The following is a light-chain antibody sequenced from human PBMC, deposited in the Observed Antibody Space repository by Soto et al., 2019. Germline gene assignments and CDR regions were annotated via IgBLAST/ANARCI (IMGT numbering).Light chain of an antibody. Sequence: DIVLTQSPGTLSLSPGERATLSCRASQSVSSSYFAWYQQKPGQAPRLLIYAASRRASGIPDRFSGSGSGTDFTLTINRLEPEDLVVYYCQQYGALPYTFGQGTKLEIK. CDR3: QQYGALPYT. CDR2: AAS. V-gene: IGKV3-20*01. CDR1: QSVSSSY. J-gene: IGKJ2*01.